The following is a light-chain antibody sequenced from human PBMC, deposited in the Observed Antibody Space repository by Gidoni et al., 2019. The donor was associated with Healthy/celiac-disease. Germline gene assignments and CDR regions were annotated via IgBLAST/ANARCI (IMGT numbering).Light chain of an antibody. CDR3: QQRSNWLLT. CDR1: QSVSSY. V-gene: IGKV3-11*01. CDR2: DAS. Sequence: EIVLTQPPATLSLSPGERATLSCRASQSVSSYLAWYQQKPGQAPRLLIYDASNRATGIPARFSGSGSVTDFTLTISSLEPEDFAVYYCQQRSNWLLTFGQXTRLEIK. J-gene: IGKJ5*01.